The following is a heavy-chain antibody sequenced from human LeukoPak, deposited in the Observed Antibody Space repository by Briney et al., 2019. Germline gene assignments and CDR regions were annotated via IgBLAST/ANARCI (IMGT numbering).Heavy chain of an antibody. J-gene: IGHJ6*03. V-gene: IGHV4-34*01. D-gene: IGHD1-26*01. CDR1: GSSFSDYS. CDR2: NNHSGST. CDR3: ARGRLREPRALYYYMDV. Sequence: SETLSLTCAVYGSSFSDYSWTWIRQPPGKGLEWIGENNHSGSTNYHPSFKTRVTISVDTSKNQFSLNLTSVTAADTAVYYCARGRLREPRALYYYMDVWGKGTTVTVS.